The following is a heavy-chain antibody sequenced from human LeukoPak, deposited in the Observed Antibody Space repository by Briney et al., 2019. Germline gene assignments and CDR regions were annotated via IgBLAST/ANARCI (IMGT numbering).Heavy chain of an antibody. Sequence: WGSLRLSCAASGFTFSSYDMHWVRQAPGKGLEWVAFIRYDGSNKYYADSVKGRSTISRDNSKNTLYLQMNSLRAEDTAVYYCAKDRFDIWGQGTMVTVSS. CDR2: IRYDGSNK. J-gene: IGHJ3*02. CDR1: GFTFSSYD. V-gene: IGHV3-30*02. CDR3: AKDRFDI.